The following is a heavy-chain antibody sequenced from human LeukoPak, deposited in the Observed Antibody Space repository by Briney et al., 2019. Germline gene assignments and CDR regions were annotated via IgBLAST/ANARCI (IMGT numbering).Heavy chain of an antibody. Sequence: PGGSLRLSCAASGFTFSSYGMSWVRQAPGKGLEWVSAISGSGGSTYYADSVKGRFTISRDNAKNSLYLQMNSLRAEDTALYYCARDRGYDFWSGYSNWGQGTLVTVSS. CDR2: ISGSGGST. V-gene: IGHV3-23*01. D-gene: IGHD3-3*01. CDR1: GFTFSSYG. CDR3: ARDRGYDFWSGYSN. J-gene: IGHJ4*02.